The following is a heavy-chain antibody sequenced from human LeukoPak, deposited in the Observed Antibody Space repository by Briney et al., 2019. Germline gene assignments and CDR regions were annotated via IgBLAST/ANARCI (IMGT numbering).Heavy chain of an antibody. CDR1: GGAISSYD. CDR3: ATITRGHDGWFDP. D-gene: IGHD1-1*01. Sequence: SGPPSLTCTVPGGAISSYDWSWIRKPPGKGLEGLGYIYYSASTHYNPSPNSRGSISVHTSQNPFPPKLRAVTAAHTAPYYFATITRGHDGWFDPWGQGTLLTASS. V-gene: IGHV4-59*01. J-gene: IGHJ5*02. CDR2: IYYSAST.